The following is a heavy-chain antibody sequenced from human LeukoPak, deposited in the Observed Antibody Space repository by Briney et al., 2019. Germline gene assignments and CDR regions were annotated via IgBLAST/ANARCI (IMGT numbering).Heavy chain of an antibody. V-gene: IGHV3-23*01. CDR3: AKVLWFGELTYYYGMDV. D-gene: IGHD3-10*01. CDR1: GFTFSSYA. J-gene: IGHJ6*02. Sequence: PGGSLRLSCAASGFTFSSYAMSWVRQAPGKGLEWVSAISGSGGSTYYADSVKGRFTISRDNSKNTLYLQMNSLRAEDTAVYYCAKVLWFGELTYYYGMDVWGQGTTVTVSS. CDR2: ISGSGGST.